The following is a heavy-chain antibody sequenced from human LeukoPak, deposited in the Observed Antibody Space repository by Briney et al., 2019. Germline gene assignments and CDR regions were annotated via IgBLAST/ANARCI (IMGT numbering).Heavy chain of an antibody. CDR3: ARQYCSGDSCGMYFDY. D-gene: IGHD2-15*01. CDR1: GGSISSSNYY. J-gene: IGHJ4*02. Sequence: SETLSLTCTVSGGSISSSNYYWGWIRQPPGKGLEWIGSIYYSGSTYYSPSLKSRVTISVDTSKNQFSLKLSSVTAADTAVYYCARQYCSGDSCGMYFDYWGQGTLVTVSS. CDR2: IYYSGST. V-gene: IGHV4-39*01.